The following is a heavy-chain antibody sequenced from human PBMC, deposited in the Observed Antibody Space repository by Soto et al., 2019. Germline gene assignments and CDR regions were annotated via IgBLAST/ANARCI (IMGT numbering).Heavy chain of an antibody. Sequence: SETLSLTCTVSGGSISSSSYYWGWIRQPPGKGLEWIGSIYYSGSTYYNPSLKSQVTISVDTSKKQFSLKLRSVTAADTAVYYCARRLVTGGYSYDWYFDLWGRGTLVT. V-gene: IGHV4-39*01. CDR2: IYYSGST. CDR1: GGSISSSSYY. J-gene: IGHJ2*01. CDR3: ARRLVTGGYSYDWYFDL. D-gene: IGHD5-18*01.